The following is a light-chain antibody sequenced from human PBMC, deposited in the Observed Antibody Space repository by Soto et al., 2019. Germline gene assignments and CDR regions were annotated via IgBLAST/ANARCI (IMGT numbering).Light chain of an antibody. CDR3: QQTDTIPRT. J-gene: IGKJ1*01. V-gene: IGKV1-39*01. CDR1: QSIASR. CDR2: GAS. Sequence: DIQMTQSPSSLSASVGDRVTITCRASQSIASRLNWYQQKPGSAPKLLIYGASTSESGVPSRFSGSGSGTDFTLTVSSLQVEDFATYYCQQTDTIPRTFGQGTKVDIK.